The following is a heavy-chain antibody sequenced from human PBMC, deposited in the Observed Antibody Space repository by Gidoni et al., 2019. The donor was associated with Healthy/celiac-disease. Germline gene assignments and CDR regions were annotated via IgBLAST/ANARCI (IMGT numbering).Heavy chain of an antibody. Sequence: QVQLVESGGGVVQPGRSMRLSCAASGFTFSSYGMHWVRQAPGKGLEWVAVIWYDGSNKYYADSVKGRFTISRDNSKNTLYLQMNSLRAEDTAVYYCARDRAGYGDDAFDIWGQGTMVTVSS. J-gene: IGHJ3*02. CDR1: GFTFSSYG. CDR3: ARDRAGYGDDAFDI. V-gene: IGHV3-33*01. D-gene: IGHD3-9*01. CDR2: IWYDGSNK.